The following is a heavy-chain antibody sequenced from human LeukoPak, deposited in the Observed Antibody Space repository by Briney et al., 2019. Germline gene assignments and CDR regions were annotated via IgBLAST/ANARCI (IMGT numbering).Heavy chain of an antibody. CDR1: GFTFSGSA. CDR3: TRLAWLTTVTTIPNYYYMDV. D-gene: IGHD4-17*01. Sequence: TGGSLRLSCAASGFTFSGSAMHWGRQASGKGLEWVGRIRSKANSYATAYAASVKGRFTISRDDSKNTAYLQMNSLKTEDTAVYYCTRLAWLTTVTTIPNYYYMDVWGKGTTVTVSS. J-gene: IGHJ6*03. CDR2: IRSKANSYAT. V-gene: IGHV3-73*01.